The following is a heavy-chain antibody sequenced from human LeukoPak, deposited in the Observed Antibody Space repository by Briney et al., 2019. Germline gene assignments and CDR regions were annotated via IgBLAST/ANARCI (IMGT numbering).Heavy chain of an antibody. CDR3: ARGGAFGDYSYYFDY. V-gene: IGHV3-30*03. CDR2: ISYDGINK. D-gene: IGHD4-17*01. CDR1: GFTFSTYG. J-gene: IGHJ4*02. Sequence: PGGSLRLSCAASGFTFSTYGMHWVRQAPGKGLEWMAVISYDGINKDYADSVKGRFTLSRDNSKNTLYLQMNSLRAEDTAVYYCARGGAFGDYSYYFDYWGQGTLVTVSS.